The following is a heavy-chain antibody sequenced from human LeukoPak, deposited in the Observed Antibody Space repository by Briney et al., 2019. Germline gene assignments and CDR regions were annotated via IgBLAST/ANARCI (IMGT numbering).Heavy chain of an antibody. Sequence: SETLSLTCTVSGGSITNYYWTWIRQPPGKGLEWIGYIHYSGSTNYNPSLKSRVTISVDTSKNQFSLKLSSVTAADTAVYYCAGASVNYYYLYKDGWGKGTTVTVSS. CDR2: IHYSGST. CDR3: AGASVNYYYLYKDG. V-gene: IGHV4-59*01. J-gene: IGHJ6*03. CDR1: GGSITNYY. D-gene: IGHD4-11*01.